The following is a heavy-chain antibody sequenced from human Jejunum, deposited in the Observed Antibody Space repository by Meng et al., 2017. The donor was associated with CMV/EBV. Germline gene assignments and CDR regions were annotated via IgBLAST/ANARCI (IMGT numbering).Heavy chain of an antibody. J-gene: IGHJ4*02. V-gene: IGHV1-2*02. CDR3: AKADIYDC. CDR2: IDPYSGTT. Sequence: QDQLVQSEAEVKKPGASVKVSCKASGYTFTGYYIHWLRQAPGQGLEWMGWIDPYSGTTNYAQNFQGRVTMTRDTSINTAYMELSRLKSDDTAVYYCAKADIYDCWGQGTLVTVSS. D-gene: IGHD2-15*01. CDR1: GYTFTGYY.